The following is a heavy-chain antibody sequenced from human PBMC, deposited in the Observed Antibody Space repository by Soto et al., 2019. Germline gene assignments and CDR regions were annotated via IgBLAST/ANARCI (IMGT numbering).Heavy chain of an antibody. V-gene: IGHV3-9*01. CDR2: ISWNSGSI. CDR1: GFTFDDYA. Sequence: HPGGSLRLSCAASGFTFDDYAMHWVRQAPGKGLEWVSGISWNSGSIGYADSVKGRFTISRDNAKNSLYLQMNSLRAEDTALYYCAKGHAAVAGMDYYYGMDVWGQGTTVTVSS. J-gene: IGHJ6*02. CDR3: AKGHAAVAGMDYYYGMDV. D-gene: IGHD6-19*01.